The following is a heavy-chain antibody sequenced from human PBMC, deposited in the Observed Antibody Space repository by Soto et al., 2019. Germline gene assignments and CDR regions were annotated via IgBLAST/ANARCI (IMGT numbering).Heavy chain of an antibody. J-gene: IGHJ4*02. CDR3: ARDDGDGYYFDY. V-gene: IGHV1-69*08. CDR1: GGTFSTYT. Sequence: QVQLVQSGAEVKKPGSSVKVSCKASGGTFSTYTMSWVRQAPGQGLEWMGRIIPIFGTTIYAPKFQGRITITADKSTNTDYMDLSSLRSEDTAVYYCARDDGDGYYFDYWGQGPLVTVSS. D-gene: IGHD4-17*01. CDR2: IIPIFGTT.